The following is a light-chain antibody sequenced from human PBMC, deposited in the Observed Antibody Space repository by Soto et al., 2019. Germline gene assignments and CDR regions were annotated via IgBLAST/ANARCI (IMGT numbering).Light chain of an antibody. V-gene: IGLV7-43*01. Sequence: QAVVTQEPSLTVSPGGTVTLTCASSTGAVTSGNYPSWFQRKPGQAPRTLIYTTNDRHSWTPARFSGSLLGGRATLTLSGAQPEDEADYYCLLYYGGAHLVFGGGTKVTVL. CDR1: TGAVTSGNY. CDR2: TTN. J-gene: IGLJ3*02. CDR3: LLYYGGAHLV.